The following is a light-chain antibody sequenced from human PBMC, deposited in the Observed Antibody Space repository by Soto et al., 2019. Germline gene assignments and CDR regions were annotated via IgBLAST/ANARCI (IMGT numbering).Light chain of an antibody. CDR1: QSISSW. Sequence: DIQMTQSPSTLSASVGDRVTITCRASQSISSWLAWYQQKPGKAPKLLIYKAFSLESGVPSRFSGSGSGIQFTLTISSLQREDFATYFCQQYNSYSPLTFGGGTKVEIK. CDR2: KAF. V-gene: IGKV1-5*03. CDR3: QQYNSYSPLT. J-gene: IGKJ4*01.